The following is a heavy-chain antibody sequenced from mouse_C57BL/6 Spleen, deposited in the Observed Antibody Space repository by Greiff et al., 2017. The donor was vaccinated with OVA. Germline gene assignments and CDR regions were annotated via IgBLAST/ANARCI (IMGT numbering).Heavy chain of an antibody. D-gene: IGHD1-1*01. CDR1: GFTFSSYA. V-gene: IGHV5-4*03. CDR2: ISDGGSYT. CDR3: ALTTVVATNYFDY. J-gene: IGHJ2*01. Sequence: EVKLVESGGGLVKPGGSLILSCAASGFTFSSYAMSWVRQTPEKRLEWVATISDGGSYTYYPDNVKGRFTISRDNAKNNLYLQMSHLKSEDTAMYYCALTTVVATNYFDYWGQGTTLTVSS.